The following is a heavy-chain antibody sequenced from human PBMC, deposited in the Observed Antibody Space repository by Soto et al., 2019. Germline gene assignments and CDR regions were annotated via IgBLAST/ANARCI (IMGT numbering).Heavy chain of an antibody. D-gene: IGHD3-16*01. V-gene: IGHV4-31*03. CDR2: IYYSAST. CDR1: GGSISSGGYY. Sequence: QVQLQESGPGLVKPSQTLSLTCTVSGGSISSGGYYWSWIRQHPGKGLEWIGCIYYSASTYYNPSLKSRVTISLDTSENQFSLKVSSVTAADTAVYYCANSMAXSYVALDYWGQGTLVTVSS. CDR3: ANSMAXSYVALDY. J-gene: IGHJ4*02.